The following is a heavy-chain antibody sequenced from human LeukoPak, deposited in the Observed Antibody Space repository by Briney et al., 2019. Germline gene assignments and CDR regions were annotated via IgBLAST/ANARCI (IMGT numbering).Heavy chain of an antibody. Sequence: SSETLFLTCAVSGGSISSGGYSWSWIRQPPGKGLEWIGYIYHSGSTYYNPSLKSRVTISVDRSKNQFSLKLSSVTAADTAVYYCAREDCSSTSCSFDYWGRGTLVTVSS. CDR2: IYHSGST. CDR1: GGSISSGGYS. CDR3: AREDCSSTSCSFDY. J-gene: IGHJ4*02. D-gene: IGHD2-2*01. V-gene: IGHV4-30-2*01.